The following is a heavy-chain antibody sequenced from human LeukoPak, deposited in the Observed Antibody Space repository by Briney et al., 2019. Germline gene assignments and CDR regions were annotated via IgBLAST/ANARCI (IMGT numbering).Heavy chain of an antibody. V-gene: IGHV1-46*01. D-gene: IGHD3-10*01. CDR2: INPSGGNT. CDR1: GYTFTSYY. J-gene: IGHJ5*02. Sequence: ASAKVSCKASGYTFTSYYMHWVRQAPGQGLEWMGIINPSGGNTDYAQKFQGRVTMTRDTSTSTVYMELSSLRSEDTAVYYCAREWGRIGSGKGTGFDPWGQGTLVTVSS. CDR3: AREWGRIGSGKGTGFDP.